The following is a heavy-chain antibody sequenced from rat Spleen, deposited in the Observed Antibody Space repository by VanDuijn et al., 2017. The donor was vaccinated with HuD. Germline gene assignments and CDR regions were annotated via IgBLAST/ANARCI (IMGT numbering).Heavy chain of an antibody. Sequence: EVQLVESGGGLVQPGRSMKLSCAASGFTFSSFAMAWVRQAPTKGLEWVASISYDGGNTYYRDSVKGRFTISRDNAKSSLYLQMDSLRSEDTSTYYCAKGPSYFDYWGQGVMVTVSS. CDR1: GFTFSSFA. CDR2: ISYDGGNT. J-gene: IGHJ2*01. CDR3: AKGPSYFDY. V-gene: IGHV5-25*01.